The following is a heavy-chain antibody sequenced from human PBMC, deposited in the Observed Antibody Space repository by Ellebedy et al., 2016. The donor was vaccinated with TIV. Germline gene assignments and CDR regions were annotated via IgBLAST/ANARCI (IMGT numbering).Heavy chain of an antibody. CDR2: ISTSGGA. D-gene: IGHD6-19*01. Sequence: GSLRLSXTVSGGSVSSYYWSWIRQPAGKGLEWIGRISTSGGANHNPSLKSRVTMSVDTSKNQVSLKLSSVTAADTAVYYCARGRKPAVAAPFDYWGQGTLVTVSS. CDR1: GGSVSSYY. CDR3: ARGRKPAVAAPFDY. V-gene: IGHV4-4*07. J-gene: IGHJ4*02.